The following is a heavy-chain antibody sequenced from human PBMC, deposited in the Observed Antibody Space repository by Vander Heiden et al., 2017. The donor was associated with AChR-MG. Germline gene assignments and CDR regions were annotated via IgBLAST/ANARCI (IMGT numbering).Heavy chain of an antibody. D-gene: IGHD2-15*01. CDR1: GLTFSSYA. V-gene: IGHV3-23*01. CDR3: AKKGCSGGSCYGYYFDN. J-gene: IGHJ4*02. Sequence: EVQLLESGGGLVQPGGSLRLSCAASGLTFSSYAMSWVRQAAGKGLEWVSAISGSDGSTYYADSVKGRFTISRDNSKNTLYLQMNSLRAEDTAIYYCAKKGCSGGSCYGYYFDNWGQGTLVTVSS. CDR2: ISGSDGST.